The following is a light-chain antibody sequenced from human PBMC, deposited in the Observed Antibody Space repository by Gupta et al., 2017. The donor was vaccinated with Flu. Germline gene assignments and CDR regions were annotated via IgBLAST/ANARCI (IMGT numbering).Light chain of an antibody. CDR2: ENK. V-gene: IGLV1-40*01. J-gene: IGLJ1*01. CDR3: QSYDSSLNVYV. CDR1: SSNIGAGYD. Sequence: QSVLTQPPSVSGAPGQRVTISCTGSSSNIGAGYDVHWYQQLPGTATKLLMYENKYRPSGVPDRFSGSKSGTSASLAITGLQAEDEADYYCQSYDSSLNVYVFGTGTKVTVL.